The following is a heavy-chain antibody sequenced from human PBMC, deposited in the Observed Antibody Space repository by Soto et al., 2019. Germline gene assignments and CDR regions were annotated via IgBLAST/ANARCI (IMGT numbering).Heavy chain of an antibody. CDR3: ARSGSNSSYDAFDI. Sequence: ASVKVSCKASGGTFSSYAISWVRQAPGQGLEWMGWINPNSGGTNYAQKFQGWVTMTRDTSISTAYMELSRLGSDDTAVYYCARSGSNSSYDAFDIWGHGTMVTVSS. V-gene: IGHV1-2*04. D-gene: IGHD3-10*01. CDR2: INPNSGGT. J-gene: IGHJ3*02. CDR1: GGTFSSYA.